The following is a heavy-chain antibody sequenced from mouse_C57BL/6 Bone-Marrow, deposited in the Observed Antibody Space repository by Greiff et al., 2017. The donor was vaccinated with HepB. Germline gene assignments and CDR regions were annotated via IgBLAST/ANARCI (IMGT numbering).Heavy chain of an antibody. CDR2: ISDGGSYT. CDR1: GFTFSSYA. CDR3: ARGFCCSSYDYFDY. D-gene: IGHD1-1*01. J-gene: IGHJ2*01. Sequence: EVLLVESGGDLVKPGGSLKLSCAASGFTFSSYAMSWVRQTPEKRLEWVATISDGGSYTYYPDNVKGRFTISRDNAKNNLYLQMSHLKSEDTAMYYCARGFCCSSYDYFDYWGQGTTLTVSS. V-gene: IGHV5-4*01.